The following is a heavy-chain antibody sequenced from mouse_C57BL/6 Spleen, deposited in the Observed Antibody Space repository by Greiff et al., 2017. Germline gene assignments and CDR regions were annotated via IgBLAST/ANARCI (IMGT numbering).Heavy chain of an antibody. Sequence: QVQLQQPGTELVKPGASVKLSCKASGYHFTSYWIHWVKQRPGQGLEWIGNMNPSNGGTNYTEQFKSKATLTLDKSSSTAYMQLSSLTSEDSAVDYCAKRAAVVDAMDYWGQGTSVTVSS. CDR2: MNPSNGGT. V-gene: IGHV1-53*01. CDR3: AKRAAVVDAMDY. J-gene: IGHJ4*01. CDR1: GYHFTSYW. D-gene: IGHD1-1*01.